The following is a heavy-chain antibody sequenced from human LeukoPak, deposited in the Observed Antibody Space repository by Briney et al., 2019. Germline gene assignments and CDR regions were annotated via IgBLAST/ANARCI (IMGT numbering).Heavy chain of an antibody. CDR1: GGSISSYY. Sequence: SETLSLTCTVSGGSISSYYWSWIRQPAGKGLEWIGRIYTSGSTNYNPSLKSRVTMSVDTSKNQFSLKLSSVTAADTAVYYCARDNRGYSYGYGSLDYWGQGTLVTVSS. V-gene: IGHV4-4*07. D-gene: IGHD5-18*01. CDR3: ARDNRGYSYGYGSLDY. CDR2: IYTSGST. J-gene: IGHJ4*02.